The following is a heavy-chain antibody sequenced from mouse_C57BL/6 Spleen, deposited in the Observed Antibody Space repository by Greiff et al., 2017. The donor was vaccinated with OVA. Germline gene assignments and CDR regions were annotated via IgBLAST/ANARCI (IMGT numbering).Heavy chain of an antibody. V-gene: IGHV1-4*01. CDR1: GYTFTSYT. J-gene: IGHJ2*01. CDR2: INPSSGYT. D-gene: IGHD1-1*02. Sequence: VQGVESGAELARPGASVKMSCKASGYTFTSYTMHWVKQRPGQGLEWIGYINPSSGYTKYNQKFKDKATLTADKSSSTAYMQLSSLTSEDSAVYYCARTGTFDYWGQGTTLTVSS. CDR3: ARTGTFDY.